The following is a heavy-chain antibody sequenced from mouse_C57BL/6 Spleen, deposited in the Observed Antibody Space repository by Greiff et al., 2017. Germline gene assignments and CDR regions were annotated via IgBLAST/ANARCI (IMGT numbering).Heavy chain of an antibody. V-gene: IGHV1-18*01. CDR2: INPNNGGT. D-gene: IGHD2-1*01. CDR1: GYTFTDYN. CDR3: AREREYGAYGNYVGAMDY. Sequence: EVQLQQSGPELVKPGASVKIPCKASGYTFTDYNMDWVKQSHGKSLEWIGDINPNNGGTIYNQKFKGKATLTVDKSSSTAYMELRSLTSEDTAVYYCAREREYGAYGNYVGAMDYWGQGTSVTVSS. J-gene: IGHJ4*01.